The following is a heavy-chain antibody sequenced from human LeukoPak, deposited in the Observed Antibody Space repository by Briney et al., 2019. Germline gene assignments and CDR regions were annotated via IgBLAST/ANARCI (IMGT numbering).Heavy chain of an antibody. J-gene: IGHJ4*02. CDR3: ATTIKGVVPAAPFDY. V-gene: IGHV1-2*02. CDR1: GYTFTGYY. CDR2: INPNSGGT. Sequence: ASVKVSCKASGYTFTGYYMHWVRQAPGQGLEWMGWINPNSGGTNYAQKFQGRVTMTRDTSISTAYMELSRLRSDDTAVYYCATTIKGVVPAAPFDYWGQGTLVTVSS. D-gene: IGHD2-2*01.